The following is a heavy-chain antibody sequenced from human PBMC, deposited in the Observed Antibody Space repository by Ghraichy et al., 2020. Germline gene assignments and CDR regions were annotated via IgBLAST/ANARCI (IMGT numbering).Heavy chain of an antibody. J-gene: IGHJ4*02. V-gene: IGHV3-23*01. CDR3: AKGRCIGGTCQYYFDQ. Sequence: GESLNISCAASGFTFSNYGMSWVRQAPGKGLEWVSGIRGSGGTTYHAESVKGRFTISRDNSKNTLHLQMNSLRAEDTAVYYCAKGRCIGGTCQYYFDQWGQGTLVTVSS. D-gene: IGHD2-15*01. CDR1: GFTFSNYG. CDR2: IRGSGGTT.